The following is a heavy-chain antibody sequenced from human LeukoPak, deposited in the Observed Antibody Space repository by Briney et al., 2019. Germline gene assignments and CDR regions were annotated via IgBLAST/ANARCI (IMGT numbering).Heavy chain of an antibody. V-gene: IGHV3-21*06. CDR1: GFTFSRYM. J-gene: IGHJ4*02. CDR2: ISSSGTYI. D-gene: IGHD2-2*02. Sequence: PGGSLRLSCTTSGFTFSRYMTNWVRQAPGKGLEWVSSISSSGTYIYYADSVKGRFTISRDNAKNSLHLQMNSLRAEDTAVYYCARGLDIPCDYWGQGTLVTVSS. CDR3: ARGLDIPCDY.